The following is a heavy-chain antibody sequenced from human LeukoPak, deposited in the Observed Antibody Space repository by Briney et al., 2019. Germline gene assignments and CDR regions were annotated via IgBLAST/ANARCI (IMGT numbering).Heavy chain of an antibody. V-gene: IGHV3-21*01. D-gene: IGHD6-19*01. Sequence: GGSLRLSCAASGFTFSSYSMNWVRQAPGKGLEWVSSISSSSSYIYYADSVKGRFTISRDNAKNSLYLQMNSLRAEDTAVYYCAREATSGWYTVGAFDIWGQGTMVTVSS. CDR3: AREATSGWYTVGAFDI. CDR2: ISSSSSYI. J-gene: IGHJ3*02. CDR1: GFTFSSYS.